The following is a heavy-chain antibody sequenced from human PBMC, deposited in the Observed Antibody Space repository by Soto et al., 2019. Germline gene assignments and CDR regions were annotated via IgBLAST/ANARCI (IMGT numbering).Heavy chain of an antibody. J-gene: IGHJ4*02. D-gene: IGHD3-16*01. CDR2: ISTYHGNT. Sequence: ASVKVSCKASGGTFSSYAISWVRQAPGQGLEWMGWISTYHGNTNYAQKLQGRLTLTIDTSTSTAYMELRSLRSNDTAVYFCARVPGLGDFDYWGQGTLVTVSS. CDR3: ARVPGLGDFDY. V-gene: IGHV1-18*01. CDR1: GGTFSSYA.